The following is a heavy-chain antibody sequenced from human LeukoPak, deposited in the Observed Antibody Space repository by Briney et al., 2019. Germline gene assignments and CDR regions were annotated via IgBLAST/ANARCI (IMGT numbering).Heavy chain of an antibody. Sequence: GGSLRLSCAASGFTFSSYSMNWVRQAPGKGLEWVSSISSTISYIYYADSVKGRFTISRDNRKNSLYLQMNSLRAEDTAVYYCANHLACGSTSCPPFDYWGQGTLVTVSS. CDR1: GFTFSSYS. CDR3: ANHLACGSTSCPPFDY. V-gene: IGHV3-21*01. D-gene: IGHD2-2*01. CDR2: ISSTISYI. J-gene: IGHJ4*02.